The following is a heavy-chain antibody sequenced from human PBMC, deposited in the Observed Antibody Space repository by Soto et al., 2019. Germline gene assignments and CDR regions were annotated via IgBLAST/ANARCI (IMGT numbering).Heavy chain of an antibody. CDR2: IIPIFGTA. CDR1: GGTFSSYA. CDR3: ARDEYSSSYPNWFDP. J-gene: IGHJ5*02. Sequence: SVKVSCKASGGTFSSYAISWVRQAPGQGLEWMGGIIPIFGTANYAQKFQGRVTITADESTSTAYMELSSLRSEDTAVYYCARDEYSSSYPNWFDPWGQGTLVTVSS. V-gene: IGHV1-69*13. D-gene: IGHD6-6*01.